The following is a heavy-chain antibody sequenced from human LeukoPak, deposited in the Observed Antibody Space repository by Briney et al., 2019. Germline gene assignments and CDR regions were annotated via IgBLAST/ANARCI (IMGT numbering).Heavy chain of an antibody. J-gene: IGHJ3*02. CDR3: ARVQGHPPNGLDI. V-gene: IGHV3-7*01. Sequence: RGSLRLSCVASESTFSSYWMSRVRQAPGKGLNWVANIKQDGSEKHYVDSVKGRFTISRDNAKNTLYLQMNSLRADDTAVYYCARVQGHPPNGLDIWGQGTMVTVSS. CDR1: ESTFSSYW. CDR2: IKQDGSEK. D-gene: IGHD2-8*01.